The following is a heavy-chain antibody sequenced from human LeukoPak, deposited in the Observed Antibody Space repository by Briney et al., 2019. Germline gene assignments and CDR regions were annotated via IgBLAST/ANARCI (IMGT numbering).Heavy chain of an antibody. Sequence: PGGSLRLSCAASGFTFRRNWLSWVRQGPGKGLEWVANIKLDGSEKNYEDSVKGRFTISRDNAKNSLYLQMNSLRAEDTAVYFCARGSVGDSGYDGDWGQGTLVTVSS. V-gene: IGHV3-7*01. D-gene: IGHD5-12*01. CDR1: GFTFRRNW. CDR2: IKLDGSEK. CDR3: ARGSVGDSGYDGD. J-gene: IGHJ4*02.